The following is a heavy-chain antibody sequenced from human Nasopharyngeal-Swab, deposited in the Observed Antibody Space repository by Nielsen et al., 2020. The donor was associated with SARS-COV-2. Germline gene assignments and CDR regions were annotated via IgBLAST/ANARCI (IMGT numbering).Heavy chain of an antibody. CDR1: GFTFSSYA. V-gene: IGHV3-66*01. CDR3: ARETPTVTGSGFDY. J-gene: IGHJ4*02. D-gene: IGHD4-17*01. CDR2: IYSGGST. Sequence: GGSLRLSCAASGFTFSSYAMSWVRQAPGKGLEWVSVIYSGGSTYYADSVKGRFTISRDNSKNTLYLQMNSLRAEDTAVYYCARETPTVTGSGFDYWGQGTLVTVSS.